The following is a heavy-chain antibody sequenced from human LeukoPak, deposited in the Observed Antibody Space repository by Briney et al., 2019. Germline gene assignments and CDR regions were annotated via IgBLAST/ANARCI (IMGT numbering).Heavy chain of an antibody. CDR1: GFTFSSHA. V-gene: IGHV3-23*01. CDR3: AKDTSIGKYCTNGVCSPFDY. J-gene: IGHJ4*02. CDR2: ISDSGDYT. Sequence: GGSLTLSCAGSGFTFSSHAMSWVRHAPGQGLEWVSVISDSGDYTSYADSVRGRFTISRDNSRNTLYLQMISLRPEDTAVYYCAKDTSIGKYCTNGVCSPFDYWGQGTLVTVSS. D-gene: IGHD2-8*01.